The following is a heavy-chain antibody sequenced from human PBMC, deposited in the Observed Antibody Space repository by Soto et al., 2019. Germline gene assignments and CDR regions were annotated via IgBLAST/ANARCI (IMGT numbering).Heavy chain of an antibody. CDR3: ARVGAPTTDALDY. CDR1: GYTFTNYA. V-gene: IGHV1-3*01. CDR2: SNAGYGKT. Sequence: ASVKVSCKASGYTFTNYALQWVRQAPGQRLEWMGWSNAGYGKTKYSQKFQGRVTITRDTSASTAYMELSSLTSEDTAVYYCARVGAPTTDALDYWGQGTLVTVSS. J-gene: IGHJ4*02. D-gene: IGHD4-17*01.